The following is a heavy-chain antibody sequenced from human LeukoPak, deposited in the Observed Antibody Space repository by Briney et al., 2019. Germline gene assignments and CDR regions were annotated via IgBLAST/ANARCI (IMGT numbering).Heavy chain of an antibody. Sequence: PSETLSLTCAVSGGSISSNSYYWGWIRQPPGKGLEWIGSIYYSGSTYYNPSLKSRVTISVDTSKNQFSLKLSSVTAADTAVYYCASRGAKGRVLRYFDWLHNWFDPWGQGTLVTVSS. CDR1: GGSISSNSYY. CDR2: IYYSGST. D-gene: IGHD3-9*01. V-gene: IGHV4-39*07. CDR3: ASRGAKGRVLRYFDWLHNWFDP. J-gene: IGHJ5*02.